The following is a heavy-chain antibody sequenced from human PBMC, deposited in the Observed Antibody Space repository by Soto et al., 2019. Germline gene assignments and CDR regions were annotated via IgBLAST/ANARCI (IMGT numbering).Heavy chain of an antibody. J-gene: IGHJ6*02. D-gene: IGHD5-12*01. Sequence: PGGSLRLSCAASGFTFSSYGMHWVRQAPGKGLEWVAVISYDGSNKYYADSVKGRFTISRDNSKNTLYLQMNSLRAEDTAVYYCAKDLAGLVATTYYHYGMDVWGQGTTVTVSS. CDR1: GFTFSSYG. CDR2: ISYDGSNK. CDR3: AKDLAGLVATTYYHYGMDV. V-gene: IGHV3-30*18.